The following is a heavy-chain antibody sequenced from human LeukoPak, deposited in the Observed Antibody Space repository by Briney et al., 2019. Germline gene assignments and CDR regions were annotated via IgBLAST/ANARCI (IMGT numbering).Heavy chain of an antibody. V-gene: IGHV3-23*01. Sequence: GGSLRLSCAASGFTFSSYAMSWVRQAPGKGLEWVSAISGSGGSTYYTDSVKGRFIISRDNYNSTVSLQMNSLRAKDTAVYYCATCTAGYCSGRICSPYYFHYGINVWGPGTTVIVSS. CDR2: ISGSGGST. D-gene: IGHD2-15*01. J-gene: IGHJ6*01. CDR3: ATCTAGYCSGRICSPYYFHYGINV. CDR1: GFTFSSYA.